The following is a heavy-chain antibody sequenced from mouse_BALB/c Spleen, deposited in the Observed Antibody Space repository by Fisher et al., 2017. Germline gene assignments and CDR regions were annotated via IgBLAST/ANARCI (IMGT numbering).Heavy chain of an antibody. Sequence: KFKGKATMTADTSSNTAYLQLSSLTSEDTAVYYCARRSSSYDYYAMDYWGQGTSVTVSS. V-gene: IGHV14-2*02. J-gene: IGHJ4*01. CDR3: ARRSSSYDYYAMDY. D-gene: IGHD1-1*01.